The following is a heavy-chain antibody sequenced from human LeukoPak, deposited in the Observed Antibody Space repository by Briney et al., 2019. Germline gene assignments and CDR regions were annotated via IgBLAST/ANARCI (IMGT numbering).Heavy chain of an antibody. CDR1: RDSISSSY. CDR3: ARGQVAGTWDY. V-gene: IGHV4-59*01. D-gene: IGHD6-19*01. CDR2: IYYNGAT. J-gene: IGHJ4*02. Sequence: PSETLSLTCTVSRDSISSSYWSWIRQPPGKGLEWIGYIYYNGATNYNPSLKSRVTISVDTPKNQFSLKLTSVTAADAAVYYCARGQVAGTWDYWGQGILVTVSS.